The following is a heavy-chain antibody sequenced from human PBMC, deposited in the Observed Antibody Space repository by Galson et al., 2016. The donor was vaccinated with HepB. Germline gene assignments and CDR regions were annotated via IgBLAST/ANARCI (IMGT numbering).Heavy chain of an antibody. CDR3: ARGIQRFLSSPYTYYGMDV. V-gene: IGHV1-18*01. J-gene: IGHJ6*02. Sequence: SVKVSCKASGYSFTSYGISWVRQAPGQGLEWMGWISGYNGNTNYTQELQGRVTMTTDTSTSTAYMELRSLRSDDTAVYYCARGIQRFLSSPYTYYGMDVWGQGTTVTVPS. CDR1: GYSFTSYG. CDR2: ISGYNGNT. D-gene: IGHD3-3*01.